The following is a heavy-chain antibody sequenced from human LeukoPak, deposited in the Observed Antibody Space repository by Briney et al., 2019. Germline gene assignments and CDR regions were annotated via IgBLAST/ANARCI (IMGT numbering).Heavy chain of an antibody. D-gene: IGHD3-10*01. CDR3: ARPLFGAISPGY. CDR1: GFTFSSHW. J-gene: IGHJ4*02. Sequence: PGGSLRLSCAASGFTFSSHWMTWVRQAPGRGREWGANIKEDGSETFYGDSVKGRFTISRDNAENSLNLKMNNLRPEDTDMYYCARPLFGAISPGYWGQGTLVTVSS. CDR2: IKEDGSET. V-gene: IGHV3-7*01.